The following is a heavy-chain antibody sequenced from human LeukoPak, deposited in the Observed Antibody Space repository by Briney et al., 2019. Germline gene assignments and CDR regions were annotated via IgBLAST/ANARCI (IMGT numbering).Heavy chain of an antibody. J-gene: IGHJ4*02. D-gene: IGHD4-17*01. CDR3: ARISLRYFDY. V-gene: IGHV4-34*01. Sequence: SETLSLTCAVYGGSFSGYYWSWIRQPPGKGLEWIGEINHSGSTYYNPSLKSRVTISVDTSKNQFSLKLSSVTAADTAVYYCARISLRYFDYWGQGTLVTVSS. CDR2: INHSGST. CDR1: GGSFSGYY.